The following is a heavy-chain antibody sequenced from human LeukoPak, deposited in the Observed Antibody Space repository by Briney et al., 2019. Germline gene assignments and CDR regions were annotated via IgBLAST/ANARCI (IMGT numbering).Heavy chain of an antibody. D-gene: IGHD1-26*01. CDR2: ISYDGGNE. V-gene: IGHV3-30*03. CDR3: ARVRVGATTGDTFDI. CDR1: GFTFTCCG. J-gene: IGHJ3*02. Sequence: GGSLRLSCATSGFTFTCCGMHWVRQASGKGLEWVAAISYDGGNEYYADSVKGRFTVSRDNSKNTLYLQMNSLRVEDTAVYYCARVRVGATTGDTFDIWGQGTMVAVAS.